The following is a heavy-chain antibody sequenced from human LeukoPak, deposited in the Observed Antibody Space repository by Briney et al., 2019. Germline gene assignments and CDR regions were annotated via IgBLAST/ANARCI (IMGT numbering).Heavy chain of an antibody. CDR2: IYHSGST. Sequence: SETLSLTCTVSGYSISSGYYWGWIRQPPGKGLEWIGSIYHSGSTYYNPSLKSRVTISVDTSKNQFSLKLSSVTAADTAVYYCARATHSYSSSWYKSYFQHWGQGTLVTVSS. CDR3: ARATHSYSSSWYKSYFQH. D-gene: IGHD6-13*01. J-gene: IGHJ1*01. V-gene: IGHV4-38-2*02. CDR1: GYSISSGYY.